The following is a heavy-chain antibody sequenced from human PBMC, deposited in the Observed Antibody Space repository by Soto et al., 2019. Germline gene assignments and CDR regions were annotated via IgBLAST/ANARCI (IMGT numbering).Heavy chain of an antibody. D-gene: IGHD3-16*01. CDR2: ISGSGGST. V-gene: IGHV3-23*01. CDR3: AKDMGAEGLFAP. J-gene: IGHJ5*02. Sequence: EVQLLESGGGLVQPGGSLRLSCAASGFTFSSYAMSWVRQAPGKGLEWVSAISGSGGSTYYADSVQGRFTISRDNSKNTLYLQMNSLRAEDTAVYYCAKDMGAEGLFAPWGQGTLVTVSS. CDR1: GFTFSSYA.